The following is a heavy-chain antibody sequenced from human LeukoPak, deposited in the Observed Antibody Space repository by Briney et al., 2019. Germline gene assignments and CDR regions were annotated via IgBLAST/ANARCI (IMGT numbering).Heavy chain of an antibody. CDR2: ISSGGSTI. V-gene: IGHV3-48*03. Sequence: PGGSLRLSCAVSGFTFSSYEMNWVRQAPGKGLEWVSYISSGGSTIYYADSVKGRFTISRGNAKNSLYLQMNSLRAEDTAVYYCARSGYCSSTSCSFDYWGQGTLVTVSS. J-gene: IGHJ4*02. CDR1: GFTFSSYE. D-gene: IGHD2-2*01. CDR3: ARSGYCSSTSCSFDY.